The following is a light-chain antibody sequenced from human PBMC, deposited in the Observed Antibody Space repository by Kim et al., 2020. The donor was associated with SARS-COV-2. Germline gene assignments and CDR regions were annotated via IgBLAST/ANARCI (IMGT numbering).Light chain of an antibody. CDR2: QDS. Sequence: SYELTQPPSVSVSPGRTASITCSGDKLGDKYACWYQQKPGQSPVLVIYQDSKRPSGIPERFSGSNSGNTATLTISGTQAMDEADYYCQAWDSSTKVFGTGTKVTV. CDR1: KLGDKY. V-gene: IGLV3-1*01. J-gene: IGLJ1*01. CDR3: QAWDSSTKV.